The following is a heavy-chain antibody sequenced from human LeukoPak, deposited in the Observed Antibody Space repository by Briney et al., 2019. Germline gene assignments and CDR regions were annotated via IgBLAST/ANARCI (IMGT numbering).Heavy chain of an antibody. CDR2: ISSSGSTI. J-gene: IGHJ4*02. D-gene: IGHD1-26*01. CDR3: ATYSGSNYALDY. Sequence: PGGSLRLSCAASGFTFSDYYMSWIRQAPGKGLEWVSYISSSGSTIYYADSVKGRFTTSRDNAKNSLYLQMNSLRPDDTAFYYCATYSGSNYALDYWGQGTLVTVSS. CDR1: GFTFSDYY. V-gene: IGHV3-11*01.